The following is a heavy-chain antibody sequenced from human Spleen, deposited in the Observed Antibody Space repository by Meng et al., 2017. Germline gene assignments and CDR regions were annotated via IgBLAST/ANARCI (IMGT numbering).Heavy chain of an antibody. V-gene: IGHV4-59*12. Sequence: SETLSLTCTVAGGSISSYYWSWIRQPPGKGLEWIGYIYYSGSTNYNPSLKSRVTISVDTSKNQFSLKLSSVTAADTAVYYCASAPRGVAATGTFPFDYWGQGTLVTVSS. CDR3: ASAPRGVAATGTFPFDY. J-gene: IGHJ4*02. CDR2: IYYSGST. D-gene: IGHD6-13*01. CDR1: GGSISSYY.